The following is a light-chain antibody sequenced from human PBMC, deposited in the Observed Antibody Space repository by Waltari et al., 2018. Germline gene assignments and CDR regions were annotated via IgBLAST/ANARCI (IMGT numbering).Light chain of an antibody. Sequence: QSALTQPASASGSPGQSITISCTGTRSTIGDFTLVSWYQQHPGEAPKLLIYEVTKRPSGISERFSASKSGNTASLTISRLQAEDEATYYCCSFASRSIFGGGTKVTVL. CDR3: CSFASRSI. J-gene: IGLJ2*01. CDR1: RSTIGDFTL. CDR2: EVT. V-gene: IGLV2-23*02.